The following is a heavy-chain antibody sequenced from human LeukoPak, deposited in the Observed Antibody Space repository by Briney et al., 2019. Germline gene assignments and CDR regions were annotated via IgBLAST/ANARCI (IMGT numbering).Heavy chain of an antibody. V-gene: IGHV3-66*01. Sequence: GGSLRLSCAASGFPVSRNYMSWVRQAPGKGLEWVSVIYSGGSTYYADSVKGRFTISRDNSKNTLYLQMNSLRAEDTAVYYCARALVEMATIDYWGQGTLATVSS. CDR1: GFPVSRNY. CDR3: ARALVEMATIDY. J-gene: IGHJ4*02. D-gene: IGHD5-24*01. CDR2: IYSGGST.